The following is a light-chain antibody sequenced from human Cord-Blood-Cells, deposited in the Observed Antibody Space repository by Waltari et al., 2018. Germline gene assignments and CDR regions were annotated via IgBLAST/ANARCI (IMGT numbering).Light chain of an antibody. CDR3: QQRSNWLFT. V-gene: IGKV3-11*01. J-gene: IGKJ3*01. CDR1: QSVSSY. CDR2: HAS. Sequence: EIVLTQSPATLSLSPGERATLSCRASQSVSSYLAWYQQKPGQAPRLLIYHASNSATGIPAMFSGSGSGTDFTLTISSLEPEEFAVYYCQQRSNWLFTFGPGTKVDIK.